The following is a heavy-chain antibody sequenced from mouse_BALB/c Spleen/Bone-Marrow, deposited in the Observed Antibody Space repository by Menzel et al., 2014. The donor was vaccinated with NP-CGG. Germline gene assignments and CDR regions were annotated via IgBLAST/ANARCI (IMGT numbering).Heavy chain of an antibody. CDR2: ISNGGGST. CDR1: GFTFSSYS. D-gene: IGHD2-14*01. V-gene: IGHV5-12-2*01. Sequence: EVHLVESGGGLVQPGGSLKLSCTASGFTFSSYSMSWVCQTPEKRLEWVAYISNGGGSTYYPDAVKGRFTISRDNAKNSLYLQMSSLKSGDTAMYYCTRHGEVRRFYYALDYWGQGTSVTVSS. J-gene: IGHJ4*01. CDR3: TRHGEVRRFYYALDY.